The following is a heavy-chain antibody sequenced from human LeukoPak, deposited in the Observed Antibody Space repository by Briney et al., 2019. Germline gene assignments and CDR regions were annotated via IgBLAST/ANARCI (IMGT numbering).Heavy chain of an antibody. Sequence: GASVKVSCKASGYSFTSHYIHWVRQAPGQGLEWMGIINPSRGSTSYAQKFQGRVTVTRDTSTSTVYMDLSSLGSEDTAVYYCARGYSSGFGNRGQGTLVTVSS. D-gene: IGHD6-19*01. CDR3: ARGYSSGFGN. CDR1: GYSFTSHY. CDR2: INPSRGST. J-gene: IGHJ4*02. V-gene: IGHV1-46*01.